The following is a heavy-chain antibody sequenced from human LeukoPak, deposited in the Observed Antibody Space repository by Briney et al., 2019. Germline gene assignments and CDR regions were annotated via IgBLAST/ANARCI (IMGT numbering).Heavy chain of an antibody. V-gene: IGHV4-34*10. CDR3: ASLYGDYEGFDY. CDR2: IIHSGSP. Sequence: SETLSLTCAVYGGSFSGYYWSWIRQPPGKGLEWIGEIIHSGSPNYNPSLKSRVTMSVDTSKNQFSLKLSSVTAADTAVYYCASLYGDYEGFDYWGQGTLVTVSS. CDR1: GGSFSGYY. D-gene: IGHD4-17*01. J-gene: IGHJ4*02.